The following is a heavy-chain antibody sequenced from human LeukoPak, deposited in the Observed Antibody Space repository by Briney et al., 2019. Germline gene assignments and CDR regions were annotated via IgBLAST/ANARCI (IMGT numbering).Heavy chain of an antibody. J-gene: IGHJ4*02. CDR1: GFTFSSYA. V-gene: IGHV3-30-3*01. D-gene: IGHD3-22*01. Sequence: GGSLRLSCEASGFTFSSYAMHWVRQAPGKGLEWVAVISYDGSNKYYADSVKGRFTISRDNSKNTLYLQMNSLRAEDTAVYYCAREDSSGYPTFDYWGQGTLVTVSS. CDR2: ISYDGSNK. CDR3: AREDSSGYPTFDY.